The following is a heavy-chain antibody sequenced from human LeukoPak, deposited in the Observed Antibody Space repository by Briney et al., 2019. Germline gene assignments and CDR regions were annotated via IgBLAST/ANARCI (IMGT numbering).Heavy chain of an antibody. CDR3: AQQLKTYYFDY. Sequence: ASVKVSCKASGYTFTSYYMHWVRQAPGQGLEWVGIINPSGGSTSYAQKFQGRVTMTRDTSTSTVYMELSSLRSEDTAVYYCAQQLKTYYFDYWGQGTLVTVSS. D-gene: IGHD6-13*01. V-gene: IGHV1-46*01. CDR1: GYTFTSYY. CDR2: INPSGGST. J-gene: IGHJ4*02.